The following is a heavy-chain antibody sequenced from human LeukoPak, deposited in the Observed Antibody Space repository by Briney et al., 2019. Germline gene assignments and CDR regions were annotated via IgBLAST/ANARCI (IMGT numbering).Heavy chain of an antibody. D-gene: IGHD3-22*01. Sequence: PGGSLRLSCAASGFTFSSYGMHWVRQAPGKWLEWVAFIRYDGSNKYYADSVKGRFTISRDNSKNTLYLQMNSLRAEDTAVYYCARVKVTMIVVVITPRSHAFDIWGQGTMVTVSS. J-gene: IGHJ3*02. V-gene: IGHV3-30*02. CDR3: ARVKVTMIVVVITPRSHAFDI. CDR2: IRYDGSNK. CDR1: GFTFSSYG.